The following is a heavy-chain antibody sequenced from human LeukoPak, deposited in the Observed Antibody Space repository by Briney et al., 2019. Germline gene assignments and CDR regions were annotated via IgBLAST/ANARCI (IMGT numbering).Heavy chain of an antibody. V-gene: IGHV4-34*01. D-gene: IGHD3-10*01. Sequence: SETLSLTCAVYGGSLSGYYWSWIRQPPGKGLEWIGEINHSGSTNYNPSLKSRVTISVDTSKNQFSLKLSSVTAADTAVYYCARQSVRGYYYGSGSYRYFNYWGQGTLVTVSS. CDR1: GGSLSGYY. CDR2: INHSGST. J-gene: IGHJ4*02. CDR3: ARQSVRGYYYGSGSYRYFNY.